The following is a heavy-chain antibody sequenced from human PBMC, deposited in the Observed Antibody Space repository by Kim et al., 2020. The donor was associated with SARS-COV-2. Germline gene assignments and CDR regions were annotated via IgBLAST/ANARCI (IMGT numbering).Heavy chain of an antibody. CDR3: ARDRRGPAAISYGMDV. J-gene: IGHJ6*02. D-gene: IGHD2-2*01. Sequence: VKGRFTISRDNAKNTLYLQMNSLKAEDTAVYYCARDRRGPAAISYGMDVWGQGTTVTVSS. V-gene: IGHV3-74*01.